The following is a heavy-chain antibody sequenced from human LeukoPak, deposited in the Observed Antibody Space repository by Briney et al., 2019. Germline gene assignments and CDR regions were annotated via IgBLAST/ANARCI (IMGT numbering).Heavy chain of an antibody. Sequence: GGSLRLSCAVSELTFSNYVMHWVRQAPGKGLEWVAVISHDGSDEYYEDSVKGRFTISRDNSKNTLYLQMNSLRAEDTAVYYCASGYSSGWYYFDYRGQGTLVTVSS. CDR3: ASGYSSGWYYFDY. V-gene: IGHV3-30*03. CDR1: ELTFSNYV. D-gene: IGHD6-19*01. CDR2: ISHDGSDE. J-gene: IGHJ4*02.